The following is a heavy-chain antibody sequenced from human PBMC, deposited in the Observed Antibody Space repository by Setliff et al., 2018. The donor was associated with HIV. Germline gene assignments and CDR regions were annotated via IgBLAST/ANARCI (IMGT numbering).Heavy chain of an antibody. CDR1: GYTFTTYA. J-gene: IGHJ4*02. CDR2: IDTDNGNT. V-gene: IGHV1-3*04. CDR3: ARQTSDYRLDY. Sequence: ASVKVSCKASGYTFTTYAMHWVRQAPGQRLEWMGWIDTDNGNTKYSQKFQGRITFTRDTSASTAYMELSSLRIEDTSIYYCARQTSDYRLDYWGQGTLVTVSS. D-gene: IGHD3-10*01.